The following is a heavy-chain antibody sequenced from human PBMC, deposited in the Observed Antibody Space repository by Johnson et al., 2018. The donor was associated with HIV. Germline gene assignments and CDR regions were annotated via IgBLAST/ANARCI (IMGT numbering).Heavy chain of an antibody. CDR3: ARGVVGVLSNALDI. CDR2: ISGSGSST. J-gene: IGHJ3*02. D-gene: IGHD3-16*01. Sequence: VQLVESGGGLVQPGGSLRLSCAASGFTFSSYAMAWVRQAPGKGLEWVSTISGSGSSTHYADSVKGRFTISRDNSKNTLYLQMNSLRPEDTAVYYCARGVVGVLSNALDIWGQGTMVSVSS. CDR1: GFTFSSYA. V-gene: IGHV3-23*04.